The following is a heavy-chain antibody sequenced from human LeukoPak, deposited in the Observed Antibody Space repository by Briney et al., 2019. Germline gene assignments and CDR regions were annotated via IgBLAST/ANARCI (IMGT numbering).Heavy chain of an antibody. CDR1: GFTFSSYA. D-gene: IGHD2-2*01. Sequence: PGGSLRLSCAASGFTFSSYATHWVRQAPGKGLEWVAVISYGGSHKNYADSVKGRFTISRDNSKNTVYLQMNSLQPEDTAVYYCAREGCSSTSCYEEDPDYYYYYGMDVWGKGTTVTVSS. V-gene: IGHV3-30*04. CDR2: ISYGGSHK. CDR3: AREGCSSTSCYEEDPDYYYYYGMDV. J-gene: IGHJ6*04.